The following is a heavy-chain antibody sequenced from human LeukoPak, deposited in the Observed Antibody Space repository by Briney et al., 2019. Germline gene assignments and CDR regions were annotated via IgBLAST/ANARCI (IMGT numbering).Heavy chain of an antibody. Sequence: EGSLRLSCEASGFPFRNYAMHWVRQAPGKGLEWVAVISFDGSKKDSADSVKGRFTISRDNSKNTLYLQMSSLRGEDTAVYYCARGGPNWNPGDYWGQGTLVTVSS. CDR3: ARGGPNWNPGDY. CDR2: ISFDGSKK. J-gene: IGHJ4*02. CDR1: GFPFRNYA. D-gene: IGHD1-20*01. V-gene: IGHV3-30*04.